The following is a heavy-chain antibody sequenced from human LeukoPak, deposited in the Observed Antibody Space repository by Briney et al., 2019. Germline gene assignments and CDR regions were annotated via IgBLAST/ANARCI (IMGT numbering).Heavy chain of an antibody. V-gene: IGHV4-39*07. CDR1: GGSISSSIYY. J-gene: IGHJ4*02. Sequence: SETLSLTCIVSGGSISSSIYYWAWVRQPPGKGLEWIGTFFYNGATQYSPSLRSRVTISIDTSTNQFSLKLSSVTAADTAVYYCAKSELLWFGGVNSGFDYWGPGTLVTVSS. D-gene: IGHD3-10*01. CDR3: AKSELLWFGGVNSGFDY. CDR2: FFYNGAT.